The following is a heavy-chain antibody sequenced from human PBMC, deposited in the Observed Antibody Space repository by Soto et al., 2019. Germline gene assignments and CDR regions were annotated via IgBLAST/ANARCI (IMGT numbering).Heavy chain of an antibody. D-gene: IGHD3-10*01. CDR1: GFTFSSYA. V-gene: IGHV3-30-3*01. CDR2: ISYDGSNK. CDR3: ARDGVWLRAFDY. Sequence: QVQLVESGGGVVQPGRSLRLSCAASGFTFSSYAMHWVRQAPGKGLEWVAVISYDGSNKYYADSVKGRFTXXXXXXKXXXXXXXXXXXXXXTAVYYCARDGVWLRAFDYWGQGTLVTVXX. J-gene: IGHJ4*02.